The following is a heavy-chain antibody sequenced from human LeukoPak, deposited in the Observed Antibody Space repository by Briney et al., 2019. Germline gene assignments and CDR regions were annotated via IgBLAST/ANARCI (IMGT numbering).Heavy chain of an antibody. CDR1: GGSISTYY. D-gene: IGHD3-10*01. CDR3: TRGSYYEPIDS. J-gene: IGHJ4*02. Sequence: SETLSLTCSVAGGSISTYYWSWIRQTPGKGLEQIGYIYNSGSTNYNPSLEGRVTRSIDTSKNQFSLKLSAVTAADTAVYYCTRGSYYEPIDSWGQGTLVAVSS. V-gene: IGHV4-59*01. CDR2: IYNSGST.